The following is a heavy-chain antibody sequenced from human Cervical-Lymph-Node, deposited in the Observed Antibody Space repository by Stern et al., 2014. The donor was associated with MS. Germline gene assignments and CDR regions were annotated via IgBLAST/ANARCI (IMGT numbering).Heavy chain of an antibody. J-gene: IGHJ4*02. D-gene: IGHD3-3*01. CDR1: GASITSGSYH. CDR3: AREGLVDFWSGHAK. V-gene: IGHV4-61*02. Sequence: QLQLQESGPRLVKPSQTLSLTCTVSGASITSGSYHWAWIRQPAGKGLEWIGRIFSSGASNYNPSLGSRVTISLDASKNHFSLKLTSVTAADTAVYYCAREGLVDFWSGHAKWGQGTLVTVSS. CDR2: IFSSGAS.